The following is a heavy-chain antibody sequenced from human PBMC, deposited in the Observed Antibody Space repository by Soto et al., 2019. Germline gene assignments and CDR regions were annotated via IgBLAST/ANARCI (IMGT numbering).Heavy chain of an antibody. CDR1: GYTFTSYA. V-gene: IGHV1-3*01. Sequence: ASVKVSCKASGYTFTSYAMHWVRQAPGQRLEWMGWINAGNGNTKYSQKFQGRVTITRDTSASTAYMELSSLRSEDTAVYYCAVGLDFWATDVFDIWGQGSMVIVSS. CDR3: AVGLDFWATDVFDI. CDR2: INAGNGNT. J-gene: IGHJ3*02. D-gene: IGHD3-3*01.